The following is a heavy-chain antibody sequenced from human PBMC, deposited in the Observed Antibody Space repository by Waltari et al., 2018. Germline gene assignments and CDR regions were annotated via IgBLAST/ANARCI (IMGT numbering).Heavy chain of an antibody. CDR3: ATASTSTPNVRLYYYYMDV. CDR1: GYTVTDSY. J-gene: IGHJ6*03. D-gene: IGHD2-2*01. CDR2: VDPEDGET. Sequence: EVQLVQSGAEVKKPGATVKTSCKASGYTVTDSYMHWVHQAPGKGLEWMGRVDPEDGETIYAEKFQGRVTITADTSTDTAYMELSSLGSEDTAVYYCATASTSTPNVRLYYYYMDVWGKGTTVTVSS. V-gene: IGHV1-69-2*01.